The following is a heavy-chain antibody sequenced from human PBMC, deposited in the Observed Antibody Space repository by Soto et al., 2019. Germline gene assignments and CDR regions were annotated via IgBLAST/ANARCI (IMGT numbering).Heavy chain of an antibody. CDR1: GYTFTDHG. J-gene: IGHJ4*02. V-gene: IGHV1-18*01. D-gene: IGHD2-2*01. Sequence: QIQLVQSGAEVKKPGASVKVSCKASGYTFTDHGISWVRQAPGQGFEWMGWISAYNDYTAYAQKFQGRVTMITDKYTNTAYMELRSMTSDATAVYYCAKDRPSLTQNFLGVYWGQGTLVTVSS. CDR3: AKDRPSLTQNFLGVY. CDR2: ISAYNDYT.